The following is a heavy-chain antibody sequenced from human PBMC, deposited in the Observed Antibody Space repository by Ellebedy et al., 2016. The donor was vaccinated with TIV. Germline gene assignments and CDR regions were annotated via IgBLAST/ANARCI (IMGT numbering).Heavy chain of an antibody. Sequence: SETLSLTCTVSGGSISSNSYHWAWIRQPPGKGLEWIGSIYYGGNTYYNTSLKSRVSISVDTSKNQFSLKLSSVTAADTAVYYCARPVSSWYSGFDYWGQGALVTVSS. CDR3: ARPVSSWYSGFDY. CDR1: GGSISSNSYH. D-gene: IGHD6-13*01. J-gene: IGHJ4*02. CDR2: IYYGGNT. V-gene: IGHV4-39*01.